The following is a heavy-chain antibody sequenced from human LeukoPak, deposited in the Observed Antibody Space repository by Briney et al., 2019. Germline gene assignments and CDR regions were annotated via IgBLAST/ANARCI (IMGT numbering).Heavy chain of an antibody. CDR3: ARERIQLWLRVFDY. D-gene: IGHD5-18*01. CDR2: INSDGSST. J-gene: IGHJ4*02. CDR1: GFTFSSYW. V-gene: IGHV3-74*01. Sequence: PGGSLRLSCAASGFTFSSYWMHWVRQAPGKGLVWVSRINSDGSSTSYADSVKGRFTIPRDNAKNTLYLQMNSLRAEDTAVYYCARERIQLWLRVFDYWGQGTLVTVSS.